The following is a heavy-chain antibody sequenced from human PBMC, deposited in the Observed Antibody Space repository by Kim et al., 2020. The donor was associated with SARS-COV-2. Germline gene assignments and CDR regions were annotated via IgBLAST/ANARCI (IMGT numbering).Heavy chain of an antibody. D-gene: IGHD3-10*01. CDR3: ARGSPFYGSGEQLDDY. J-gene: IGHJ4*02. V-gene: IGHV1-2*02. CDR1: GYTLTGYY. Sequence: ASVKVSCKASGYTLTGYYMHWVRQAPGQGLEWMGWINPNSGGTNYAQKFQGRVTMTRDTSISTAYMELSRLRSDDTAVYYCARGSPFYGSGEQLDDYWGQGTLVTVSS. CDR2: INPNSGGT.